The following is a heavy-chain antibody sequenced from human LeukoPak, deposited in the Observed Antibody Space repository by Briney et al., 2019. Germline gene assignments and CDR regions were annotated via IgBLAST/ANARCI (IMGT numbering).Heavy chain of an antibody. CDR3: ARRVSSSGFDAFDV. V-gene: IGHV5-51*01. D-gene: IGHD5-12*01. J-gene: IGHJ3*01. Sequence: GESLKISCKGSGYSFTNYWIGWVRQMPGKGLEWMAIIYPGDSDTKYSPSYQGQVTISADKSISTAYLQWSSLKASDTAMYYCARRVSSSGFDAFDVWGQGTMVTVSS. CDR1: GYSFTNYW. CDR2: IYPGDSDT.